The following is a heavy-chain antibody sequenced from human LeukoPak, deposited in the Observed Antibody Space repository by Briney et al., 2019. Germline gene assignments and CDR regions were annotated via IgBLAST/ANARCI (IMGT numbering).Heavy chain of an antibody. J-gene: IGHJ3*02. Sequence: SETLSLTCAVSGGSISSSNWWSWVRQPPGKGLEWIGEIYHSGSTNYNPSLKSRVTISLDTSRNQFSLKLTSVTAADTAVYYCAKSNGYGLVDIWGQGTMVTVSS. CDR3: AKSNGYGLVDI. D-gene: IGHD3-10*01. CDR1: GGSISSSNW. V-gene: IGHV4-4*02. CDR2: IYHSGST.